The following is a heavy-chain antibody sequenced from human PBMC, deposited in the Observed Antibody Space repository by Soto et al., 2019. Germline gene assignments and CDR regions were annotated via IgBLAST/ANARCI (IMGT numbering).Heavy chain of an antibody. CDR2: IYWDDDK. CDR1: GFSLSTSGVG. CDR3: AHTLGYCSGGRCFDFDY. Sequence: GSGPTLVNPTQTLTLTCTFSGFSLSTSGVGVGWIRQPPGKALEWLALIYWDDDKRYSPSLKSRLTITKDTSKNQVVLTMTNMDPVDTATYYCAHTLGYCSGGRCFDFDYWGQGTLVTVS. V-gene: IGHV2-5*02. D-gene: IGHD2-15*01. J-gene: IGHJ4*02.